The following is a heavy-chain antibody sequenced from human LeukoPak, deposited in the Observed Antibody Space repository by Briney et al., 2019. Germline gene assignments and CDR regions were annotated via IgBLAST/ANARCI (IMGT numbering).Heavy chain of an antibody. D-gene: IGHD3-22*01. Sequence: SETLSLTCAVYGGYFCGYYWRWIRQPPGKGLEWIGEINHSGSTNYNLSLKSRVTISVDTSKSQFSLKLRSVTAADTAVYYCARERTYYYDSSGYYYGKTFDISGQGTMVTVSS. CDR1: GGYFCGYY. CDR3: ARERTYYYDSSGYYYGKTFDI. J-gene: IGHJ3*02. CDR2: INHSGST. V-gene: IGHV4-34*01.